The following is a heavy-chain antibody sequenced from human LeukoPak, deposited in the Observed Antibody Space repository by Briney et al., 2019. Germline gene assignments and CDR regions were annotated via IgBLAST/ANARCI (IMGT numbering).Heavy chain of an antibody. D-gene: IGHD4-11*01. CDR2: IYWNDDK. CDR1: GVSLSTSGVG. V-gene: IGHV2-5*01. Sequence: SGPTLVNPTQTLTPTCTFSGVSLSTSGVGVGWVRQPPGKALEWLALIYWNDDKRYNSSLKSRLTITKDTSKNQVVLTMTNVDPVDTATYYCVHRRIYSPFDYWGQGALVTVPS. J-gene: IGHJ4*02. CDR3: VHRRIYSPFDY.